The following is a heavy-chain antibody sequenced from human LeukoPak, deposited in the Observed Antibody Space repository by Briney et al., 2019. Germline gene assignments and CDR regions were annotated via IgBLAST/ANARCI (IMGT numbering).Heavy chain of an antibody. CDR2: IDHSGST. D-gene: IGHD1-26*01. J-gene: IGHJ2*01. Sequence: SETLSLTCAVYGGSFSGHYWTWIRQPPGKGLEWIGEIDHSGSTNYNPSLKSRVTILVDTSKNQFSLRLSFVTAADTGVYYCARVWVVGATMSWYFDLWGRGTLVTVSS. CDR1: GGSFSGHY. CDR3: ARVWVVGATMSWYFDL. V-gene: IGHV4-34*01.